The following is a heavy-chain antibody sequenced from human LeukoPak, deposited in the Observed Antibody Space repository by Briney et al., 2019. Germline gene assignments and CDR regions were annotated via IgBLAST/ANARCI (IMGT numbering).Heavy chain of an antibody. CDR2: INTNYGNP. V-gene: IGHV7-4-1*02. Sequence: ASVKVSFKCTGYTFTTYALNWVRQPPGQGLEWVGWINTNYGNPTYAQGFTGRFVFPLDTSGSTAYLQISSLKAEDTAVYYCARGGIRDPLQGDYWGQGTLVTVSS. CDR3: ARGGIRDPLQGDY. D-gene: IGHD3-10*01. CDR1: GYTFTTYA. J-gene: IGHJ4*02.